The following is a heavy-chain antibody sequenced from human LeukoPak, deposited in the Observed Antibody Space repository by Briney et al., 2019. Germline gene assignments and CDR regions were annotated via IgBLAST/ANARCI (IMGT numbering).Heavy chain of an antibody. CDR2: ISAYNGNT. CDR1: GYTFTSYG. D-gene: IGHD2-2*01. V-gene: IGHV1-18*01. CDR3: ARTLSSGSNWFDP. Sequence: GASVKVSCKASGYTFTSYGISWVRQAPGQELEWMGWISAYNGNTNYAQKLQGRVTMTTDRSTSTAYMELRSLRSDDTAVYYCARTLSSGSNWFDPWGQGTLVTVSS. J-gene: IGHJ5*02.